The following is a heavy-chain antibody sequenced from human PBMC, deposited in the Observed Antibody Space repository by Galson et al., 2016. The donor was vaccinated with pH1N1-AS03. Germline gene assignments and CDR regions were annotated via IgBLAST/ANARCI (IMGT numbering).Heavy chain of an antibody. CDR2: INPKSGVT. Sequence: SVKVSCKASGYTFTGFSINWVRQAPGQGLELMGWINPKSGVTNYAQKFQAWVTTTGDTSISTAYMELYGLKSDDTAVYYCARDPRGPCSSATCATTYYFGMDVWGQGTTVIVSS. J-gene: IGHJ6*02. D-gene: IGHD1-26*01. CDR3: ARDPRGPCSSATCATTYYFGMDV. CDR1: GYTFTGFS. V-gene: IGHV1-2*04.